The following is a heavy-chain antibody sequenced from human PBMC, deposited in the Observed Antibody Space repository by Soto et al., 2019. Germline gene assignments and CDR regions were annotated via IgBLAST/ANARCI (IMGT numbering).Heavy chain of an antibody. Sequence: QVQLQESGPGLVKPSETLSLTCTVSGGSISSYYWRWIRQPPGKGLEWIGYIYYSGSTNYNPSIRSRVTISVDTSKNQFSLKLSSVTAADTAVYYCARRYGGNLDYWGQGTLVTVSS. V-gene: IGHV4-59*08. CDR2: IYYSGST. CDR3: ARRYGGNLDY. D-gene: IGHD1-26*01. J-gene: IGHJ4*02. CDR1: GGSISSYY.